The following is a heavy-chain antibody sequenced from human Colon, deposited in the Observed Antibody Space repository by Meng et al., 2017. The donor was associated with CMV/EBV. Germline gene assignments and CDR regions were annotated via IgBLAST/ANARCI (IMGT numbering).Heavy chain of an antibody. D-gene: IGHD1/OR15-1a*01. J-gene: IGHJ4*02. Sequence: GESLKISCAASGFTFRNFAMSWVRQAPGKGLEWVSAITSGGGDTYHADSVKGRFTISRDNSKNILYLQMNSLSAEDTAVYYCAKQAGTDWGQGTLVTVSS. CDR2: ITSGGGDT. V-gene: IGHV3-23*01. CDR3: AKQAGTD. CDR1: GFTFRNFA.